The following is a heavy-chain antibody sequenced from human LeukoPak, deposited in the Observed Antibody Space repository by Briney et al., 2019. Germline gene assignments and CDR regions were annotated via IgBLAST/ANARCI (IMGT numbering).Heavy chain of an antibody. V-gene: IGHV3-30-3*01. J-gene: IGHJ6*02. CDR1: GFTFSSYA. CDR2: ISYDGSNK. CDR3: ARSERERFLEWSLDYYYGMDV. Sequence: PGRSLRLFCAASGFTFSSYAMHWVRQAPGKGLEWVAVISYDGSNKYYADSVKGRFTISRDNSKNTLYLQMNSLRAEDTAVYYCARSERERFLEWSLDYYYGMDVWGQGTTVTVSS. D-gene: IGHD3-3*01.